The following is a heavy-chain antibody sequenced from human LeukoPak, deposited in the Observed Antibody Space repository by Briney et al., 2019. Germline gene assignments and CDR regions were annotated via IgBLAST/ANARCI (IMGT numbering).Heavy chain of an antibody. V-gene: IGHV3-23*01. CDR2: ISGSGGST. J-gene: IGHJ4*02. D-gene: IGHD2-8*02. CDR1: GGSFSGYY. Sequence: PSETLSLTCAVYGGSFSGYYWTWIRQPPGKGLEWVSAISGSGGSTYYADPVKGRFTISRDNSKNTLYLQMNSLRAEDTAVYYCAKDTNVIPVLFDYWGQGTLVTVSS. CDR3: AKDTNVIPVLFDY.